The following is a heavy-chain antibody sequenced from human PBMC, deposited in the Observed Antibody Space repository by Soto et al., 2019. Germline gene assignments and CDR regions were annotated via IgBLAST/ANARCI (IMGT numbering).Heavy chain of an antibody. J-gene: IGHJ5*02. CDR1: GFSFSGSA. CDR2: IRSKVNNYAT. D-gene: IGHD6-13*01. V-gene: IGHV3-73*01. CDR3: CPGGGAAAGYDWFDP. Sequence: GGSLRLSCAASGFSFSGSAVHWVRQASGKGLEWVGLIRSKVNNYATAYAASGKGRFTIARDDSKNTAYLQMNSLTTEDTALYYCCPGGGAAAGYDWFDPWGQGTLVTVSS.